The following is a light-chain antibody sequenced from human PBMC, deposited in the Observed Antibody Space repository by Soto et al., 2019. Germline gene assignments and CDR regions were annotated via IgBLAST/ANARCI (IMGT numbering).Light chain of an antibody. CDR2: KVS. CDR1: QSLVHSDGNTF. CDR3: MQGTHWPPYN. Sequence: DVVMTQSPLSLPVTLGQPASISCRSSQSLVHSDGNTFLNWFQQRPGQSPRRLIYKVSNRDSGVPDRFSGSESGTNFTLKISRVEAEDVGVYYCMQGTHWPPYNFGQETQMEIK. V-gene: IGKV2-30*02. J-gene: IGKJ2*01.